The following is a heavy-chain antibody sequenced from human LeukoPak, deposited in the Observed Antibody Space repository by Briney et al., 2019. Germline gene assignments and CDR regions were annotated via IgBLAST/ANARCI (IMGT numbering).Heavy chain of an antibody. Sequence: GGSLRLSCAASGFTFSSYSMNWVRQAPGKGLEWVSSISSSSSYIYYADSVKGRFPISRDNAKNSLYLQMNSLRAEDTAVYYCARVGVVVVAATPTWFDPWGQGTLVTVSS. CDR3: ARVGVVVVAATPTWFDP. CDR1: GFTFSSYS. J-gene: IGHJ5*02. D-gene: IGHD2-15*01. V-gene: IGHV3-21*01. CDR2: ISSSSSYI.